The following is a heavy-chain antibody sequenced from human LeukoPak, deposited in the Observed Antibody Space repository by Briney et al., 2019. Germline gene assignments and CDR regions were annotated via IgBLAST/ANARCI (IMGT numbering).Heavy chain of an antibody. J-gene: IGHJ4*02. CDR2: IYPGDSDT. Sequence: GESLKISCKGSGYSFTSYWIGWVRQMPGKGLEWMGIIYPGDSDTRYGPSFQGQVTISADKSISTAYLQWSSLKASDTAMYYCATAPNGYYDFWSGYYSTPRQFDYWGQGTLVTVSS. CDR1: GYSFTSYW. CDR3: ATAPNGYYDFWSGYYSTPRQFDY. D-gene: IGHD3-3*01. V-gene: IGHV5-51*01.